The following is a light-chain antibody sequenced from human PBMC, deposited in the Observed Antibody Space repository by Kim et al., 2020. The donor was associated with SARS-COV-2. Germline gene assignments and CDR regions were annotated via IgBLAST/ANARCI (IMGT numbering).Light chain of an antibody. V-gene: IGLV1-44*01. CDR3: AAWDDRMNAVI. J-gene: IGLJ2*01. Sequence: GQRVTTSCSAGSSNIAINGVDWYQQLPGTAPKLLIYNNNPRPSGVPDRFSGSKSGTSASLAISGLQSEDEADYYCAAWDDRMNAVIFGGGTQLTVL. CDR2: NNN. CDR1: SSNIAING.